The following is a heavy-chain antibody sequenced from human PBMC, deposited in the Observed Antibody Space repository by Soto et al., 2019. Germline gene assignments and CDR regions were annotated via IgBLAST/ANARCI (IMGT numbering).Heavy chain of an antibody. CDR3: ARAGCDGGSCYTLVGLRYGMDV. CDR1: GFTFSSYV. CDR2: ISYDGNNK. J-gene: IGHJ6*02. D-gene: IGHD2-15*01. Sequence: QVQLVESGGGVVQPGRSLRLSCAASGFTFSSYVMYWVRQAPGKGLEWVVVISYDGNNKYYADSVKGRFTISRDNSKXKXXXQXYSLRAEDTAVYYCARAGCDGGSCYTLVGLRYGMDVWGQGTTVTVSS. V-gene: IGHV3-30-3*01.